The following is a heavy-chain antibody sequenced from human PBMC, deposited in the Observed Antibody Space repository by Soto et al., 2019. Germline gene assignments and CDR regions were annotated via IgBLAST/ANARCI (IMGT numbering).Heavy chain of an antibody. CDR1: GGTFSSYA. CDR3: ARGGGGYCSGGSCYSLTPLHYYYYYGMDV. CDR2: IIPIFGTA. V-gene: IGHV1-69*13. Sequence: ASVKVSCKASGGTFSSYAISWVRQAPGQGLEWMGGIIPIFGTANYAQKFQGRVTITADESTSTAYMELSSLRSEDTAVYYCARGGGGYCSGGSCYSLTPLHYYYYYGMDVWGQGTTVTVSS. D-gene: IGHD2-15*01. J-gene: IGHJ6*02.